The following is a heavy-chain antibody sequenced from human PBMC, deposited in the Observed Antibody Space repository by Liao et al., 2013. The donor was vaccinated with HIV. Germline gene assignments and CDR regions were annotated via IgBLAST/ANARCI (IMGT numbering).Heavy chain of an antibody. CDR1: GASVTSGDHY. Sequence: QVQLRESGPGLVKPSETLSLSCTVSGASVTSGDHYWSWIRQPPGKGLEWIGYIYHSGSTYYNPSLQSRATISVDTSKNQFSLKLSSVTAADTAVYYCARENPVAGSDYWGQGTLVTVSS. D-gene: IGHD6-19*01. CDR3: ARENPVAGSDY. J-gene: IGHJ4*02. CDR2: IYHSGST. V-gene: IGHV4-30-4*01.